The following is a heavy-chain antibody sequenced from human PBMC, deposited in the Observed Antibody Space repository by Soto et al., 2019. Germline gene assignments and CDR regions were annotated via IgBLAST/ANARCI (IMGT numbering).Heavy chain of an antibody. J-gene: IGHJ4*02. CDR3: ARDPSSSQPY. CDR2: ISYDGSNK. Sequence: QVQLVESGGGVVQPGRSLRLSCAASGFTFSSYAMHWVRQAPGKGLEWVAVISYDGSNKYYADSVKGRFTISRDNSKNTLYLQMNSLRAGDTAVYYCARDPSSSQPYWGQGTLVTVSS. CDR1: GFTFSSYA. V-gene: IGHV3-30-3*01. D-gene: IGHD6-6*01.